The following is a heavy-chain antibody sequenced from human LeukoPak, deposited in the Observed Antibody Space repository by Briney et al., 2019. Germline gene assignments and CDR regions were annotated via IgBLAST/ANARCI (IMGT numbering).Heavy chain of an antibody. Sequence: ASVKVSCKASGYTFTGYYMHWVRQAPGQGREWMGWINPNSGGTNYAQKFQGRVTMTRDTSISTADMELSRLRSDDTAVYYCARETYYYDSSGYYRLAGWFDPWGQGTLVTVSS. CDR2: INPNSGGT. V-gene: IGHV1-2*02. CDR1: GYTFTGYY. J-gene: IGHJ5*02. D-gene: IGHD3-22*01. CDR3: ARETYYYDSSGYYRLAGWFDP.